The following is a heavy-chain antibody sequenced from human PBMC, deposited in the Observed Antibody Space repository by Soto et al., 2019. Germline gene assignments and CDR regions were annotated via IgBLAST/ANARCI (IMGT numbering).Heavy chain of an antibody. CDR3: ARDNDLGDTAMVMTAFDI. CDR2: IKQDGSEK. Sequence: GGSLRLSCAASGVTFCSYWMSWVRQAPGKGLEWVANIKQDGSEKYYVDSVKGRFTISRDNAKNSLYLQMNSLRAEDTAVYYCARDNDLGDTAMVMTAFDIWGQGTMVTVSS. J-gene: IGHJ3*02. D-gene: IGHD5-18*01. V-gene: IGHV3-7*01. CDR1: GVTFCSYW.